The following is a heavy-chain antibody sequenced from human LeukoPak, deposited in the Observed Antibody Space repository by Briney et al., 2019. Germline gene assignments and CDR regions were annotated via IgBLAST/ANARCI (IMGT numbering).Heavy chain of an antibody. J-gene: IGHJ4*02. V-gene: IGHV3-23*01. Sequence: GGSLRLSCAASGFTFSSNAMSWVRQAPGKGLEWVSGITVSGGNTYYADSVKGRFTISRDNSKNTLYLQINSLRAEDTAVYYFAKVPKYPLTFFYYWGQGTLVTGSS. CDR3: AKVPKYPLTFFYY. CDR1: GFTFSSNA. CDR2: ITVSGGNT. D-gene: IGHD2-2*02.